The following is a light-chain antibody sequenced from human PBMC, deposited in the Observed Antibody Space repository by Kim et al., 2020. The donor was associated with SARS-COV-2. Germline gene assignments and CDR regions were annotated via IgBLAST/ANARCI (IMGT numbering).Light chain of an antibody. J-gene: IGKJ1*01. Sequence: EIVMTQSPATLSVSPGERATLSCRASQSVSSNVAWYQHKPGQAPRLLMYGASTRATGIPARFSGSGSGTEFTLTISSLQSEDFAVYYCQKDNNWAPRTFGQGTKVDIK. CDR3: QKDNNWAPRT. CDR1: QSVSSN. V-gene: IGKV3-15*01. CDR2: GAS.